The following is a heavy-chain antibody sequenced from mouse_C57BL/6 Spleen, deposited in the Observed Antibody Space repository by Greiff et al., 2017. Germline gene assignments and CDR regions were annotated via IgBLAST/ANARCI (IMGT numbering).Heavy chain of an antibody. CDR1: GYTFTSYW. Sequence: QVPLQQPGAELVMPGASVKLSCKASGYTFTSYWMHWVKQRPGQGLEWIGEIDPSDSYTNYNQKFKGKSTLTVDKSSSTAYMQLSSLTSEDSAVYYCARMKDYYYGSDWYFDVWGTGTTVTVSS. CDR2: IDPSDSYT. J-gene: IGHJ1*03. V-gene: IGHV1-69*01. CDR3: ARMKDYYYGSDWYFDV. D-gene: IGHD1-1*01.